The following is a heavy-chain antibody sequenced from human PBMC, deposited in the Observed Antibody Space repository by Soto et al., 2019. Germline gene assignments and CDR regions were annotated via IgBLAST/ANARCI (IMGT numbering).Heavy chain of an antibody. J-gene: IGHJ4*02. CDR3: ARGSGRYFDWLLSDFDY. CDR2: MNPNSGNT. D-gene: IGHD3-9*01. V-gene: IGHV1-8*01. Sequence: QVKLVQSGAEVKKPGASVKVSCKASGYTFTSYDINWVRQATGQGLEWMGWMNPNSGNTGYAQKFQGRVTMTRNTSISTAYMELSSLRSEDTAVYYCARGSGRYFDWLLSDFDYWGQGTLVTVSS. CDR1: GYTFTSYD.